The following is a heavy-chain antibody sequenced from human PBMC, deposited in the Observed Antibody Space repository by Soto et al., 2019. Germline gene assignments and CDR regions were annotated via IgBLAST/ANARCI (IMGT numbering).Heavy chain of an antibody. CDR2: IDHRGTT. V-gene: IGHV4-39*01. D-gene: IGHD3-10*01. CDR3: ARQAGAGSAYDFFDY. CDR1: GDSISSGGDY. Sequence: PSYRLSLTCTASGDSISSGGDYWAWIRQPPGKGLEWIGIIDHRGTTFYNPSLKSGLTISVDTSRNQFSLTVTSVIAADTAVYYCARQAGAGSAYDFFDYWGQGTLVTVSS. J-gene: IGHJ4*02.